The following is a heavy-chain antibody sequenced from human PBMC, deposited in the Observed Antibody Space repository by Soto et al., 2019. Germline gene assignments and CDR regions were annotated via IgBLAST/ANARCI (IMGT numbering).Heavy chain of an antibody. Sequence: SETLSLTCAVYGGSFSGYYWSWIRQPPGKGLEWIGSIYYSGSTYYNPSLKSRVTISVDTSKNQFSLKLSSVTAADTAVYYCASSPGVEQWLEYFQHWGQGTLVTVSS. CDR3: ASSPGVEQWLEYFQH. V-gene: IGHV4-34*01. CDR2: IYYSGST. D-gene: IGHD6-19*01. J-gene: IGHJ1*01. CDR1: GGSFSGYY.